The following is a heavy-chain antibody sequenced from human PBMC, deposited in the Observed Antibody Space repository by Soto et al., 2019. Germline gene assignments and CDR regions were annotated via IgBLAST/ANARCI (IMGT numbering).Heavy chain of an antibody. Sequence: ASVKSACKASGYTFTSYGISCVRQAPGQGLEGMGWISAYNGNTRYAQMFHGRVTMIRETSTSTIYMELNSLRSEDTAVYYCARSYVQSRPLDYWGQGTLVTVS. J-gene: IGHJ4*02. D-gene: IGHD3-10*02. CDR1: GYTFTSYG. CDR3: ARSYVQSRPLDY. CDR2: ISAYNGNT. V-gene: IGHV1-18*01.